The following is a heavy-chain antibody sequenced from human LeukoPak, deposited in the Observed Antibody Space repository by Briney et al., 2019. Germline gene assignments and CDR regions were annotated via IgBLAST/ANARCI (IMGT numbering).Heavy chain of an antibody. CDR3: AKDLTPDGLYELDS. V-gene: IGHV3-23*01. J-gene: IGHJ4*02. D-gene: IGHD5/OR15-5a*01. CDR2: IIGNGRDI. Sequence: RGTLINFCAASGFSVSFYALNWVRQALALGLSWLSLIIGNGRDIRYADSVKGRFTISRDNSKNILYLQMNSLRAEDTAVYFCAKDLTPDGLYELDSWGQGTLVTVSS. CDR1: GFSVSFYA.